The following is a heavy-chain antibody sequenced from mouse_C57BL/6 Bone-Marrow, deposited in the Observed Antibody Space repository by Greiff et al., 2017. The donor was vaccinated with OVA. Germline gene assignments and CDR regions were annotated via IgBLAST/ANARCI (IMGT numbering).Heavy chain of an antibody. CDR2: IDPENGDT. CDR3: TFYYAYAMDY. J-gene: IGHJ4*01. CDR1: GFTIKDDY. D-gene: IGHD1-1*01. V-gene: IGHV14-4*01. Sequence: VQLKESGAELVRPGASVKLSCTASGFTIKDDYMHWVKQRPKQGLGWIGWIDPENGDTEYASTVQGKATITADTSSNTAYLQLSSLTSEDTAVYYCTFYYAYAMDYWGQGTSVTVSS.